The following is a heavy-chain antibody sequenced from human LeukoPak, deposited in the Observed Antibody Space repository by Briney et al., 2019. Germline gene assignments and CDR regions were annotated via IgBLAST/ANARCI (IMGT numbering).Heavy chain of an antibody. J-gene: IGHJ6*03. D-gene: IGHD3-22*01. CDR3: AYDSSGYYYYYYYMDV. CDR2: IIPIFGTA. V-gene: IGHV1-69*05. Sequence: GASVKVSCKASGGTFSSYAISWVRQAPGQGLEWMGGIIPIFGTANYAQKFQGRVTITTDESTSTAYMELSSLRSEDTAAYYCAYDSSGYYYYYYYMDVWGKGTTVTVSS. CDR1: GGTFSSYA.